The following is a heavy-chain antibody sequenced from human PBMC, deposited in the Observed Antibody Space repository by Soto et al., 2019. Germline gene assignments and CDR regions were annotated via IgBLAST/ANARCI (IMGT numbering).Heavy chain of an antibody. J-gene: IGHJ4*02. D-gene: IGHD3-3*01. V-gene: IGHV4-59*01. CDR3: ARGHDFWSGYWY. CDR2: IYYSGST. CDR1: GGSISSYY. Sequence: SETLSLACTVSGGSISSYYWSWIRQPPGKGLEWIGYIYYSGSTNYNPSLKSRVTISVDTSKNQFSLKLSSVTAADTAVYYCARGHDFWSGYWYWGQGTLVTVSS.